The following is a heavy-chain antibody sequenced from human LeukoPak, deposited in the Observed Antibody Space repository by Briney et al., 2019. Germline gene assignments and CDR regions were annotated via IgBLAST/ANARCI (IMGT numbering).Heavy chain of an antibody. CDR1: GGSISSGGYY. Sequence: SETLSLTCTVSGGSISSGGYYWSWIRQHPGKGLEWIGYIYYSGSTYYNPSLKSRVTISVDTSKNQFSLKLSSVTAADSAVHYCAGGIVVVAPTPFAFDIWGQGTMFTVSS. V-gene: IGHV4-31*03. D-gene: IGHD2-15*01. J-gene: IGHJ3*02. CDR2: IYYSGST. CDR3: AGGIVVVAPTPFAFDI.